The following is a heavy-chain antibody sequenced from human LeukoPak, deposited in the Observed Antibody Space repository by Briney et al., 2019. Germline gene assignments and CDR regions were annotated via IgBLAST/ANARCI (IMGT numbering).Heavy chain of an antibody. Sequence: SVKVSCKASGGTFSSYAISWVRQAPGQGLEWMGRIIPIFGTANYAQKFQGRVTITTDESASTAYMELSSLRSEDTAVYYCARDPTYCGGDCSQYYWGQGTLVTVSS. D-gene: IGHD2-21*02. CDR2: IIPIFGTA. CDR3: ARDPTYCGGDCSQYY. V-gene: IGHV1-69*05. J-gene: IGHJ4*02. CDR1: GGTFSSYA.